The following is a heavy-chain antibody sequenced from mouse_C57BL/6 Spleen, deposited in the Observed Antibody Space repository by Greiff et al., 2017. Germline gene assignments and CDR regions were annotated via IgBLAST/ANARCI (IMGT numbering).Heavy chain of an antibody. D-gene: IGHD1-1*01. Sequence: QVQLKESGPELVKPGASVKISCKASGYAFSSSWMNWVKQRPGKGLEWIGRIYPGDGDTNYNGKFKGKATLTADKSSSTAYMQLSSLPSEDSAVYFCANHYYGSSYGAYWGQGTLVTVSA. J-gene: IGHJ3*01. CDR2: IYPGDGDT. CDR1: GYAFSSSW. CDR3: ANHYYGSSYGAY. V-gene: IGHV1-82*01.